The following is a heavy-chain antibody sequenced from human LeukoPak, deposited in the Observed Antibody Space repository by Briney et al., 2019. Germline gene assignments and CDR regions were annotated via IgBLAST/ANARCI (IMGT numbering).Heavy chain of an antibody. Sequence: GESLKISCKGSGSSFTNYSIIWVRQMPAKGLEWMGRIDPSDSYTNYSPSFKGHVTISADKAIRTAYLRWSSLKASDTAMYSCAIEGYYCYNMDVWGQGTTVTVSS. CDR2: IDPSDSYT. V-gene: IGHV5-10-1*01. CDR1: GSSFTNYS. CDR3: AIEGYYCYNMDV. J-gene: IGHJ6*02. D-gene: IGHD5-24*01.